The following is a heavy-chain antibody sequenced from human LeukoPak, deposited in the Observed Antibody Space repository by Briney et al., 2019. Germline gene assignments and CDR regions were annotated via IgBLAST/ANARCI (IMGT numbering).Heavy chain of an antibody. D-gene: IGHD4-17*01. J-gene: IGHJ4*02. V-gene: IGHV3-7*01. CDR3: AKVGTTVTTSGYFDY. CDR2: IKQDGSEK. CDR1: GFTFSSYW. Sequence: GGSLRLSCAASGFTFSSYWMTWVRQAPGKGLEWVANIKQDGSEKYYVDSVKGRFTISRDNSKNTLYLQMNSLRAEDTAVYYCAKVGTTVTTSGYFDYWGQGTLVTVSS.